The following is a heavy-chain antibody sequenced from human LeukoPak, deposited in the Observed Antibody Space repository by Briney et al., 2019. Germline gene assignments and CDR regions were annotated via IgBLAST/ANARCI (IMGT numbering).Heavy chain of an antibody. CDR1: GYTFTSYD. CDR3: ATSPTIAPAGTGDY. Sequence: ASVKVSCKASGYTFTSYDINWVRQATGQGLEWMGWMNPNSGNTGYAQKFQGRVTITRNTSISTAYMELRSLRSDDTAVYCATSPTIAPAGTGDYWGQGTLVTVSS. D-gene: IGHD6-13*01. V-gene: IGHV1-8*03. CDR2: MNPNSGNT. J-gene: IGHJ4*02.